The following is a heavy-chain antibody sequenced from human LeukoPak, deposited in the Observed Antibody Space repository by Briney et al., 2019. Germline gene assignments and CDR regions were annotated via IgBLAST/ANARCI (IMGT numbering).Heavy chain of an antibody. J-gene: IGHJ4*02. CDR3: AKVSFDGGVIPYFDS. V-gene: IGHV3-23*01. CDR2: MSSSGDST. D-gene: IGHD3-16*02. CDR1: GFSFTKYA. Sequence: GGSLRLSCAASGFSFTKYAMSWVRQAPGKGLGWVSGMSSSGDSTDYADSVKGRFTISRDNSKNTLYLQMDSLRVEDTAVFCAKVSFDGGVIPYFDSWGQGTVVTVSS.